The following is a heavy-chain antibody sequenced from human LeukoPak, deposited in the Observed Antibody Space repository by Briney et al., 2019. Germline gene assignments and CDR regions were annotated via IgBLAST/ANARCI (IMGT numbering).Heavy chain of an antibody. CDR1: GFTFSSYG. D-gene: IGHD2-2*01. Sequence: GGSLRLSCAASGFTFSSYGMSWVRQAPGKGLEWVSAITGNGANTFYADSVKGRFTISRDNSKNTMYLQMNSLRAEDTAVYYCARDRPYCSSTSCYEANYYYYGMDVWGQGTTVTVSS. J-gene: IGHJ6*02. CDR3: ARDRPYCSSTSCYEANYYYYGMDV. CDR2: ITGNGANT. V-gene: IGHV3-23*01.